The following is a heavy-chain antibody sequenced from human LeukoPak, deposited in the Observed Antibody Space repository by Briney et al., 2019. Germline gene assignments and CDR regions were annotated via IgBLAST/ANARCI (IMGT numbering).Heavy chain of an antibody. CDR3: ATTVTTEPNDY. D-gene: IGHD4-17*01. J-gene: IGHJ4*02. CDR1: GFTFSSYS. CDR2: ISSSSSYI. Sequence: GGPLRLSCAASGFTFSSYSMNWVRQAPGKGLEWVSSISSSSSYIYYADSVKGRFTISRDNAKNSLYLQMNSLRAEDTVVYYCATTVTTEPNDYWGQGTLVTVSS. V-gene: IGHV3-21*01.